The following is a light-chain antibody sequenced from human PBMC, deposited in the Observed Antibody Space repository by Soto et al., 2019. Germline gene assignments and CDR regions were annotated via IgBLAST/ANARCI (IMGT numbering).Light chain of an antibody. CDR1: QSFVNW. CDR2: KAS. J-gene: IGKJ2*01. CDR3: QQYNSYWYT. V-gene: IGKV1-5*03. Sequence: DIQMTKSPSTLSASVGDRVTITCRASQSFVNWLAWYQQKPGKAPKLLIYKASTLESGVPSRFSGSGSGTEFTLTISSLQPDDFATYFCQQYNSYWYTFGQGTKLDIK.